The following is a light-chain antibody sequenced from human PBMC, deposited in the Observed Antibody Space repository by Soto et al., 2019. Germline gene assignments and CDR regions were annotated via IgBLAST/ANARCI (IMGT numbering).Light chain of an antibody. Sequence: EIVLTQSPGTLSLSAGERATLSCRASQSVISTYVAWYQQKPGQAPRLLIYGAASRATGIPGRFSGSGSGTDFTLTISRLEPEDFAVYYCQQYGTSPFTFGQGTQLEI. V-gene: IGKV3-20*01. CDR3: QQYGTSPFT. CDR1: QSVISTY. CDR2: GAA. J-gene: IGKJ5*01.